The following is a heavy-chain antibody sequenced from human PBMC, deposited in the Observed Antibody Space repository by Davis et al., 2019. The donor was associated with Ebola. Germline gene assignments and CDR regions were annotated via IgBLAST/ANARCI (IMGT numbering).Heavy chain of an antibody. CDR2: IFYSGST. V-gene: IGHV4-39*01. J-gene: IGHJ4*02. D-gene: IGHD1-26*01. Sequence: SETLSLTCTVSGGSISSSSYYWGWIRPPPGKGLEWIGSIFYSGSTYYNPSLKSRVTISVDTFKNQFSLKLSSVTAADTAVYYCARLIVGANFDYWGQGTLVTVSS. CDR1: GGSISSSSYY. CDR3: ARLIVGANFDY.